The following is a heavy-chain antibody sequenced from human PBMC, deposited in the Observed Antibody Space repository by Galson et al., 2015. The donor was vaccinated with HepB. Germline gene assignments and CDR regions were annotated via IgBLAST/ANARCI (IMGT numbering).Heavy chain of an antibody. V-gene: IGHV4-39*01. Sequence: LTCTVSGGSIGNGTFYWGWIRQSPGKGLEWIGSFYDSGSTYYNPSLKSRLTISVHRSMNQFSLNLNSVTAADTSIYYCARSDDFWSGYFGDWGQGTLVTVSS. CDR1: GGSIGNGTFY. CDR3: ARSDDFWSGYFGD. J-gene: IGHJ4*02. D-gene: IGHD3-3*01. CDR2: FYDSGST.